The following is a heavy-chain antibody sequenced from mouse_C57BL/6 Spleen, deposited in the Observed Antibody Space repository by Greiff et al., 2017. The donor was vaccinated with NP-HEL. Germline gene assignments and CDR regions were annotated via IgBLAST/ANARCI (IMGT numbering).Heavy chain of an antibody. CDR1: GYTFTDYN. Sequence: EVQLQQSGPELVKPGASVKMSCKASGYTFTDYNMHWVKQSHGKSLEWIGYINPNNGGTSYNQKFKGKATLTVNKSSSTAYMELRSLTSEDSAVYYCAREGNSYYYGSSSWFAYWGQGTLVTVSA. D-gene: IGHD1-1*01. J-gene: IGHJ3*01. V-gene: IGHV1-22*01. CDR2: INPNNGGT. CDR3: AREGNSYYYGSSSWFAY.